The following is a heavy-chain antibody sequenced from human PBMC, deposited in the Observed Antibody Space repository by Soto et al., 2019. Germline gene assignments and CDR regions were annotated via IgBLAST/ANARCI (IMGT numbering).Heavy chain of an antibody. CDR3: ARDSSSSSDWFDP. CDR2: IYYSGST. D-gene: IGHD6-6*01. CDR1: GGSISSGGYY. J-gene: IGHJ5*02. V-gene: IGHV4-31*03. Sequence: SETLSLTCTVSGGSISSGGYYWSWIRQHPGKGLEWIGYIYYSGSTYYNPSLKSRVTISVGTSKNQFSLKLSSVTAADTAVYYCARDSSSSSDWFDPWGQGTLVTVSS.